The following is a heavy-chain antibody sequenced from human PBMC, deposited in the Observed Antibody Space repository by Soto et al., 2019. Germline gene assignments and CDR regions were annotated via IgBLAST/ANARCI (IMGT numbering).Heavy chain of an antibody. CDR3: ARAFSRGWYPDY. CDR1: GYTLGDFH. J-gene: IGHJ4*02. V-gene: IGHV1-2*02. CDR2: IDPYTGDT. Sequence: ASVKVSCKASGYTLGDFHMHWVRQAPGQGLEWMGRIDPYTGDTNYAQRFQGRVTMTRDTSMSTVYMELSRLTSDDTAVYYCARAFSRGWYPDYWGQGTLVTVSS. D-gene: IGHD6-19*01.